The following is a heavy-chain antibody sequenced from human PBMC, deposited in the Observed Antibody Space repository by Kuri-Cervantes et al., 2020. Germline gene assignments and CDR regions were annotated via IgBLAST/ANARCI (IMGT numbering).Heavy chain of an antibody. D-gene: IGHD2-15*01. CDR1: GYTFTNYA. J-gene: IGHJ5*02. Sequence: ASVKVSCKASGYTFTNYAIHWVRQAPGQRLEWMGWINGGIHNTKYSQKFQGRVIITRDTSASTAYMELSSLRSEDTAVYYCARGRIVATCRRGGSCPTASWFDPWGQGTLVTVSS. CDR2: INGGIHNT. CDR3: ARGRIVATCRRGGSCPTASWFDP. V-gene: IGHV1-3*01.